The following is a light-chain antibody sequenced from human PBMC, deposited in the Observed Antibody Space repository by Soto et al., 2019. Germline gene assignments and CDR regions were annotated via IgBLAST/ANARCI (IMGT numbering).Light chain of an antibody. CDR3: QQYGSSGT. CDR1: QSVGASY. J-gene: IGKJ1*01. Sequence: EIVLTQSPGTLSLSPGETATLSCRASQSVGASYLAWYQQRPGQAPRLLIYGASRRATGIPDRFSGSGSGTDFTLTISRLEPEDFAVYYCQQYGSSGTFGQGTKVDIK. V-gene: IGKV3-20*01. CDR2: GAS.